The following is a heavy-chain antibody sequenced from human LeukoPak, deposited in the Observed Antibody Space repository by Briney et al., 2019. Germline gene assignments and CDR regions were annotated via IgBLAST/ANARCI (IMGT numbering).Heavy chain of an antibody. CDR3: ATLDMCSSGWYTRSDY. V-gene: IGHV3-23*01. Sequence: PGGSLRLSCAASGFTFSSYAMSWVRQAPGKGLEWVSAISGSGGSTYYADSVKGRFTISRDNSKNTLYLQMNSLRAEDTAVYYCATLDMCSSGWYTRSDYWGQGTLVTVSS. J-gene: IGHJ4*02. CDR1: GFTFSSYA. CDR2: ISGSGGST. D-gene: IGHD6-19*01.